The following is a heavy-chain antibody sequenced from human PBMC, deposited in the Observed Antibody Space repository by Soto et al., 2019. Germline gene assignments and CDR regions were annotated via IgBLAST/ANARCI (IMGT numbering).Heavy chain of an antibody. CDR1: GGSLSTYY. D-gene: IGHD1-20*01. CDR3: AKTRITSTAATFDP. Sequence: SETLSLTCTVSGGSLSTYYWSWIRQPPGKGLEWIVYMSYSGSSNYNPSLKSRVTMSVDTSKNQVSLKLSSVTAADTAVDYCAKTRITSTAATFDPWGQGTLVTVSS. J-gene: IGHJ5*02. V-gene: IGHV4-59*01. CDR2: MSYSGSS.